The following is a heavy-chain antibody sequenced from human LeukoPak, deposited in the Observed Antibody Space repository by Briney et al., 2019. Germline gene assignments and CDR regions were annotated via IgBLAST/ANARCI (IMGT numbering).Heavy chain of an antibody. Sequence: KSSETLSLTCTVSGGSISSSSYYWGWIRQPPGKGLEWIGYIYYSGSTTYNPSLKGRVTISIDTSKNHFSVKLTSVTAADTAVYFCARGYYQVDYYGLDVWGQGTTVTVSS. CDR2: IYYSGST. CDR3: ARGYYQVDYYGLDV. D-gene: IGHD3-10*01. CDR1: GGSISSSSYY. J-gene: IGHJ6*02. V-gene: IGHV4-61*03.